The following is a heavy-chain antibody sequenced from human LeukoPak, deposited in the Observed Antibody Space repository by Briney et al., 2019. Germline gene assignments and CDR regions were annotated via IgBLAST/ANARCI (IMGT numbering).Heavy chain of an antibody. D-gene: IGHD6-19*01. Sequence: GGSLRLSCAASGFTFSSYGMHWVRQAPGKGLEWVAFIRYDGSNKYYADSVKGRFTISRDNSKNTLYLQMNSLRAEDTAVYYCAKVRGQYSSGWYRDAFDIWGQGTMVTVSS. CDR2: IRYDGSNK. J-gene: IGHJ3*02. CDR1: GFTFSSYG. CDR3: AKVRGQYSSGWYRDAFDI. V-gene: IGHV3-30*02.